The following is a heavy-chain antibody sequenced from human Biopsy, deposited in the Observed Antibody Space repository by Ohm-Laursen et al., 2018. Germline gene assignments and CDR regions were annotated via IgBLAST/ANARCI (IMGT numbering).Heavy chain of an antibody. D-gene: IGHD3-3*01. J-gene: IGHJ4*02. CDR3: ATPFQYYDSWGGYPPFDH. CDR1: GGTFSNYA. V-gene: IGHV1-69*10. Sequence: SVTAFRQASGGTFSNYAISWARLAPGEGLEWMGWIIVVFGLVNYAPKFQGRVSITADKSTTTAYIGLSNLKSEDTAVYYCATPFQYYDSWGGYPPFDHWGQGTLVTVSS. CDR2: IIVVFGLV.